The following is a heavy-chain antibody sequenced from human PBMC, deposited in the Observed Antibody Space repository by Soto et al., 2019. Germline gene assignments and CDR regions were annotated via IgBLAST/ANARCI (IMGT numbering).Heavy chain of an antibody. CDR2: INHSGST. CDR3: ARLPSVVVVTAKGARWFDP. CDR1: GGSFSGYY. Sequence: QVQLQQWGAGLLKPSETLSLTCAVYGGSFSGYYWSWIRQPPGKGLEWIGEINHSGSTNYNPSLKSRVTISVDTSKNQSSLKLSSVTAADTAVYYCARLPSVVVVTAKGARWFDPWGQGTLVTVSS. V-gene: IGHV4-34*01. D-gene: IGHD2-21*02. J-gene: IGHJ5*02.